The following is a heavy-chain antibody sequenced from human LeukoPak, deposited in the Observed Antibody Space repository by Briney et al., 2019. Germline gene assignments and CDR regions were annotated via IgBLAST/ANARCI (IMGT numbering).Heavy chain of an antibody. Sequence: PGGSLRLSCAAPGFTFSSYSMNWVRQAPGKGLEWVSSISSSSNYIYYADSVKGRFTISRDNSKNTLYLQTNSLRAEDTAVYYCARVVSPPDSPGWFDPWGQGTTVTVSS. V-gene: IGHV3-21*04. J-gene: IGHJ5*01. CDR1: GFTFSSYS. D-gene: IGHD3-16*02. CDR2: ISSSSNYI. CDR3: ARVVSPPDSPGWFDP.